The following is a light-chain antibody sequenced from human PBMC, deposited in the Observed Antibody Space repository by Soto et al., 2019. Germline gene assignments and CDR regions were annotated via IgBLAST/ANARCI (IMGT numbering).Light chain of an antibody. CDR2: DVS. J-gene: IGKJ2*01. CDR1: QSISSW. V-gene: IGKV1-5*01. CDR3: QHYNYWPYT. Sequence: DIQMTQSPSTLSASVGDRVTITCRASQSISSWLAWYQQKPGKAPKLLIYDVSSLESGVPSRFSGSGSGTEFTLTISSLQSEDFAVYYCQHYNYWPYTFGQGTKVDIK.